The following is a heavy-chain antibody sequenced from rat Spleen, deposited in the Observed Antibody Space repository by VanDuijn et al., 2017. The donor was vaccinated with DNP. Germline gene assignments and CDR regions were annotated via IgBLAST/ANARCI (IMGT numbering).Heavy chain of an antibody. D-gene: IGHD1-9*01. CDR1: GFSLTSYT. J-gene: IGHJ4*01. Sequence: QVQLKESGPGLVQPSQTLSLTCTVSGFSLTSYTVNWVRQPPGKGLEWMGRIQSDGNTDYNSGLKSRLRISRDTSKSQVFLKMNSLQTEDTAMYFCARYYGYNYYAMDAWGQGTSVTVSS. V-gene: IGHV2-1*01. CDR3: ARYYGYNYYAMDA. CDR2: IQSDGNT.